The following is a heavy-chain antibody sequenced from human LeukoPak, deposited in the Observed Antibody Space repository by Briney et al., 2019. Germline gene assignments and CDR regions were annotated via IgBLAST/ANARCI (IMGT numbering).Heavy chain of an antibody. CDR1: GDSISYYY. Sequence: SPSETLSLTCTVSGDSISYYYWSWIRQPPGKGLEWIGKIYYSGNTNYNASLKSRVTISVDTSKNQFSLKLSSVTAADTAVYYCARVRGYSYDSSDFDYWGQGTLVTVSS. D-gene: IGHD5-18*01. V-gene: IGHV4-59*13. J-gene: IGHJ4*02. CDR3: ARVRGYSYDSSDFDY. CDR2: IYYSGNT.